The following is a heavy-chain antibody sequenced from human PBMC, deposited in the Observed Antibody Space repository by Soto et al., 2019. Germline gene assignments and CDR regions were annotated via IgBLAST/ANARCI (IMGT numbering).Heavy chain of an antibody. Sequence: QVQLVQSGTEVKKPGSSVKVSCKASGGTFSSSGFSWVRQAPGQGLEWMGMIVPSLDTTKYAQKFQARVTITGDQFTSTAYRELGSRRSEDTAVFYCGRGPQPRGTAAPYAVDVWGQGTRVIVSS. D-gene: IGHD2-21*02. V-gene: IGHV1-69*09. J-gene: IGHJ6*02. CDR2: IVPSLDTT. CDR3: GRGPQPRGTAAPYAVDV. CDR1: GGTFSSSG.